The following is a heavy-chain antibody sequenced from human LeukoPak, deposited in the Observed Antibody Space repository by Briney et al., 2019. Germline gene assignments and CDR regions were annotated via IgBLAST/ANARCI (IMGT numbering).Heavy chain of an antibody. J-gene: IGHJ5*02. CDR1: GGSISSSSYY. CDR2: IYYSGST. D-gene: IGHD6-13*01. Sequence: PSETLSLTCTVSGGSISSSSYYWGWIRQPPGKGLEWIGSIYYSGSTYYNPSLKSRVTISVDTSKNQFSLKLSSVTAADTAVYYCARDWGSSWYLGGLFDPWGQGTLVTVSS. CDR3: ARDWGSSWYLGGLFDP. V-gene: IGHV4-39*07.